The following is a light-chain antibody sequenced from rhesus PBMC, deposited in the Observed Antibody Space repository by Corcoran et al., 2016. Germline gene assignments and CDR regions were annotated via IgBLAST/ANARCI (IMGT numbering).Light chain of an antibody. Sequence: EIVMTQSPATLSLSPGERATLSCRASQSVSSYVAWYQQKPAQAPRLLIYGASSRATGIPDRFSGSGAGTDFNLIISSLEPEDVGVYYCQQYNNWNSFGQGTKVEIK. J-gene: IGKJ2*01. CDR1: QSVSSY. CDR3: QQYNNWNS. CDR2: GAS. V-gene: IGKV3S9*01.